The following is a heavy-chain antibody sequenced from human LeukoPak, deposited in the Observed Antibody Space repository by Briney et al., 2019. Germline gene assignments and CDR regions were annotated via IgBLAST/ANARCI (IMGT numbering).Heavy chain of an antibody. V-gene: IGHV4-59*08. CDR2: IYYSGST. CDR1: GGSISSYY. D-gene: IGHD2-15*01. J-gene: IGHJ4*02. Sequence: SETLSLTCTVSGGSISSYYWSWIRQPPGKGLEWVGYIYYSGSTNYNPSLKSRVTFSVDTSKNQFSLKLSSVTAADTAVYYCARRKGCSGGSCYGDTFDYWGQGTLVTVSS. CDR3: ARRKGCSGGSCYGDTFDY.